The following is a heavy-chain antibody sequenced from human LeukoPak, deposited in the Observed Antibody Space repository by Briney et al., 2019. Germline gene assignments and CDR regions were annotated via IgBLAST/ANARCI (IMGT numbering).Heavy chain of an antibody. V-gene: IGHV1-8*01. CDR1: GYTFTSYD. D-gene: IGHD2-2*01. J-gene: IGHJ6*03. Sequence: ASVKVSCKASGYTFTSYDINWVRQATGQGLEWMGWMNPNSGNTGYAQRFQGRVTMTRNTSISTAYMELSSLRSEDTAVYYCARERTPYYYMDVWGKGTTVTVSS. CDR3: ARERTPYYYMDV. CDR2: MNPNSGNT.